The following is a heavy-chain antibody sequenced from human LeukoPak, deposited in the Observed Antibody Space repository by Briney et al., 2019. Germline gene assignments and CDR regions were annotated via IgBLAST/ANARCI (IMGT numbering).Heavy chain of an antibody. D-gene: IGHD1-1*01. Sequence: SETLSLTXTVSGGSIINRSYYWDWIRQPPGKGLEWIGCIYYSGTTYYNPSLKSRVTISVDASKNQFSLKLSSVTAADTAVYYCVARNGDYSYMDVWGKGTTVTVSS. CDR2: IYYSGTT. CDR1: GGSIINRSYY. CDR3: VARNGDYSYMDV. J-gene: IGHJ6*03. V-gene: IGHV4-39*01.